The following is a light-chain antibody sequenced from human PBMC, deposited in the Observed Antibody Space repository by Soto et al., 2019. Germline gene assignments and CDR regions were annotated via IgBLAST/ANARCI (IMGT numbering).Light chain of an antibody. V-gene: IGLV2-14*01. CDR1: SSDVGGYNY. Sequence: QSALTQPASVSGSPGQPITISCTGTSSDVGGYNYVSWYQQHPGKAPKLMIYDVSNRPSGVSNRFSGSKSGNTASLTISGLQAEDEGDYYCSSYTSSSFVVIGGGTKLTVL. CDR2: DVS. J-gene: IGLJ2*01. CDR3: SSYTSSSFVV.